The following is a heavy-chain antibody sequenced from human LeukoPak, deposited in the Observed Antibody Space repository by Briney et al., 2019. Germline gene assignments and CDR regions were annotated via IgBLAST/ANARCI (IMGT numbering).Heavy chain of an antibody. CDR3: AKGPVAGTYYFDY. V-gene: IGHV3-9*01. Sequence: GGSLRLSCAASGFTFDDYAMHWVRQAPGKGLEWVSGTSWNSGSIGYADSVKGRFTISRDNAKNSLYLQMNSLRAEDTALYYCAKGPVAGTYYFDYWGQGTLVTVSS. J-gene: IGHJ4*02. D-gene: IGHD6-19*01. CDR1: GFTFDDYA. CDR2: TSWNSGSI.